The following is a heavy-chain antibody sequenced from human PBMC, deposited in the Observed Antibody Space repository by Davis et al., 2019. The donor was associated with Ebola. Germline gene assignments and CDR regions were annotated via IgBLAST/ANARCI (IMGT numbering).Heavy chain of an antibody. Sequence: GGSLRLSCAASGFTFSNDWMTWVRQAPGKGLEWVANIKQDGSEKNYVDSVKGRFTISRDNAKNSLYLQMNSLRAEDTAVYYCASLPGSGSGCTGGVCQPHYYGMDVWGQGTTVTVSS. V-gene: IGHV3-7*01. CDR2: IKQDGSEK. CDR1: GFTFSNDW. J-gene: IGHJ6*02. D-gene: IGHD2-8*02. CDR3: ASLPGSGSGCTGGVCQPHYYGMDV.